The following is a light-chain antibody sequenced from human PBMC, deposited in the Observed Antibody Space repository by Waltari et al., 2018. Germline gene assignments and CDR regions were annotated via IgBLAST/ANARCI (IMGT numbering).Light chain of an antibody. CDR2: KAS. V-gene: IGKV1-5*03. CDR1: QSISSW. CDR3: QQYKSYWT. Sequence: DIQMTQSPSTLSASVGDTVTITCRPSQSISSWLAWYQQKPGKAPTLLIYKASGLESGVPSRVSGSGSGTEFILTISSLQPDEFATYYCQQYKSYWTFGQGTKVEIK. J-gene: IGKJ1*01.